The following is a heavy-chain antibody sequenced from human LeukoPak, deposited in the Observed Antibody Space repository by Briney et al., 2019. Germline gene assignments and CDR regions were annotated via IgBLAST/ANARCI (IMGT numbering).Heavy chain of an antibody. Sequence: PSQTLSLTCTVSGGSIGSGDYYWNWIRQPPGKGLEWIAKIYYSGSTYYNPSLKSRITISVDTSKNQFSLKLSSVTATDTAVYYCASGHYDSSGYYIDYWGQGTLVAVSS. V-gene: IGHV4-30-4*01. D-gene: IGHD3-22*01. CDR3: ASGHYDSSGYYIDY. CDR2: IYYSGST. CDR1: GGSIGSGDYY. J-gene: IGHJ4*02.